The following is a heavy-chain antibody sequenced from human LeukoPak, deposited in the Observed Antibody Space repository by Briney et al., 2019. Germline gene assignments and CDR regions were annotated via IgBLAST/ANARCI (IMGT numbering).Heavy chain of an antibody. CDR1: GGSFSGYY. Sequence: PSETLSLTCTVYGGSFSGYYWSWIRQPPGKGLEWIGEINHSGSTNYNPSLKSRVTISVDTSKNQLSLKLSSVTAADTAVYYCARASLVVVVAFDYWGQGTLVTVSS. D-gene: IGHD2-15*01. V-gene: IGHV4-34*01. J-gene: IGHJ4*02. CDR2: INHSGST. CDR3: ARASLVVVVAFDY.